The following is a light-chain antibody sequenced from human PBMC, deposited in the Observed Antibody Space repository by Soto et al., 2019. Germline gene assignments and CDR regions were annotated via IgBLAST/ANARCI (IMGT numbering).Light chain of an antibody. J-gene: IGKJ5*01. Sequence: DIQLTQSPSSVSASVGDRVTITCRASQGLSSWLAWYQQKPGKAPKLLIYAASTLQSGVPSRFRGSGSGTDFTLTISSRQPEDFATYYCQQANSFPITFGQGTRLEIK. V-gene: IGKV1D-12*01. CDR1: QGLSSW. CDR3: QQANSFPIT. CDR2: AAS.